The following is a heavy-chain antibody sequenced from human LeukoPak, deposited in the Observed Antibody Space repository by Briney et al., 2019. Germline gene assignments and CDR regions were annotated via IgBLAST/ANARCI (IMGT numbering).Heavy chain of an antibody. J-gene: IGHJ6*02. Sequence: PGGSLRLSCAASGFTFSSYAMHWVRQASGKGLEWVVVISYDGSNKYYADSVKGRFTISGDNSKNTLYLQMNSLRAEDTAVYYCAREGLYYGMDVWGQGTTVTVSS. V-gene: IGHV3-30-3*01. CDR2: ISYDGSNK. CDR3: AREGLYYGMDV. CDR1: GFTFSSYA.